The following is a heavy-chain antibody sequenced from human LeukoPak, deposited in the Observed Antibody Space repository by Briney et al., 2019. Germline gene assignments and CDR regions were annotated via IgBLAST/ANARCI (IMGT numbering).Heavy chain of an antibody. CDR1: GFTFSSHA. Sequence: QSGGSLRLSCAASGFTFSSHALSWVRQAPGKGLEWVSSLSGSGYNTYYADSVKGRFTISRDNSKNTVYLQMNSLRAEDTAVYYRAKDPYGTRYFDYWGQGTLVTVSS. V-gene: IGHV3-23*01. CDR3: AKDPYGTRYFDY. CDR2: LSGSGYNT. J-gene: IGHJ4*02. D-gene: IGHD2-2*01.